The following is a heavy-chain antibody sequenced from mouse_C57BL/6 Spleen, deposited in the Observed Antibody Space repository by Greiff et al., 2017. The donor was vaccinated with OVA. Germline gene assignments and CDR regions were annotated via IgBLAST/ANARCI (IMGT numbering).Heavy chain of an antibody. CDR3: ARYGNDYEGDYAMDY. CDR1: GYTFTSYW. CDR2: IDPSDSYT. D-gene: IGHD2-4*01. Sequence: QVQLQQSGAELVKPGASVKLSCKASGYTFTSYWMQWVKQRPGQGLEWIGEIDPSDSYTNYNQKFKGKATLTVDTSSSTAYMQLSSLTSEDSAVYYCARYGNDYEGDYAMDYWGQGTSVTVSS. V-gene: IGHV1-50*01. J-gene: IGHJ4*01.